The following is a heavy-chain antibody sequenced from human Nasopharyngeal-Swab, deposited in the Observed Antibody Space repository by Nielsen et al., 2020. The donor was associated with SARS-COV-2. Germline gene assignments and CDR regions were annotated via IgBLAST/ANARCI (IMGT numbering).Heavy chain of an antibody. CDR1: GFTFSSYG. Sequence: GESLKISCAASGFTFSSYGMHWVRQAPGKGLEWVAVISYDGSNKYYADSVKGRFTISRDNSKNTLCLQMNSLRAEDTAVYYCALAVYDYIDYWGQGTLVTVSS. J-gene: IGHJ4*02. D-gene: IGHD5/OR15-5a*01. CDR2: ISYDGSNK. V-gene: IGHV3-30*03. CDR3: ALAVYDYIDY.